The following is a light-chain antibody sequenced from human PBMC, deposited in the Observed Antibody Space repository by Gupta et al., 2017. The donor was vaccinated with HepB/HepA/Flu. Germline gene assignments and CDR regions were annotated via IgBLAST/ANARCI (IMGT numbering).Light chain of an antibody. J-gene: IGLJ2*01. CDR2: SNN. Sequence: QSVLTQPPSASGTPGQRATISCSGSSSNTGSNTVNWYQQPPGTAPNLLIYSNNQRPSGVPDRFSGSKSGTSASLAISGLQSEDEADYYCAAWDDSLNGPVVFGGGTKLTVL. CDR1: SSNTGSNT. CDR3: AAWDDSLNGPVV. V-gene: IGLV1-44*01.